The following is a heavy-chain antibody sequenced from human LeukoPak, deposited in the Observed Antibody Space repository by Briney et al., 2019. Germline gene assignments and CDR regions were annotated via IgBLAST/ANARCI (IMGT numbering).Heavy chain of an antibody. Sequence: PGGSLRLSCAASGFTFSSYSMNWVRQAPGKGLEWVSSISSSSSYIYYADSVKGRFTISRDNAKNSLYLQMNSLRAEDTAVYYCARDHGPRHYDPFDYWGQGTLVTASS. D-gene: IGHD3-22*01. CDR3: ARDHGPRHYDPFDY. V-gene: IGHV3-21*01. CDR2: ISSSSSYI. CDR1: GFTFSSYS. J-gene: IGHJ4*02.